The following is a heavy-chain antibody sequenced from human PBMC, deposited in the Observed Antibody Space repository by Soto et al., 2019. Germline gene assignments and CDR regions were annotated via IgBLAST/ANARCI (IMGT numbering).Heavy chain of an antibody. CDR1: GVTFSSYA. D-gene: IGHD3-22*01. Sequence: QVQLVQSGAEVKKPGSSVKVSCKASGVTFSSYAISWVRQAPGQGLEWMGGIIPIFGTANYAQKFQGRVTITADESTSTAYMELSSLRSEDTAVYYCASGYYDSSGYTEGDAFDIWGQGTMVTVSS. CDR3: ASGYYDSSGYTEGDAFDI. V-gene: IGHV1-69*01. J-gene: IGHJ3*02. CDR2: IIPIFGTA.